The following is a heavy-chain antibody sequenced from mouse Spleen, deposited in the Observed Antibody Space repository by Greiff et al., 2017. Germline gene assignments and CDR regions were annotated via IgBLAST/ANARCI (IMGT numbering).Heavy chain of an antibody. V-gene: IGHV5-9-3*01. D-gene: IGHD1-1*01. CDR3: ARHCGSSSYYFDY. CDR1: GFTFSSYA. J-gene: IGHJ2*01. CDR2: ISSGGSYT. Sequence: DVKLVESGGGLVKPGGSLKLSCAASGFTFSSYAMSWVRQTPEKRLEWVATISSGGSYTYYPDSVKGRFTISRDNAKNTLYLQMSSLRSEDTAMYYCARHCGSSSYYFDYWGQGTTLTVSS.